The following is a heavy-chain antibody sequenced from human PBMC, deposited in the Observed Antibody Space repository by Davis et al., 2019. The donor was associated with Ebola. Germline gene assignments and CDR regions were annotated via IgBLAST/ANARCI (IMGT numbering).Heavy chain of an antibody. J-gene: IGHJ3*02. CDR2: IKQDGSEN. V-gene: IGHV3-7*03. CDR3: ARDSGDDDLLFSAFDI. CDR1: GFTFSRFW. Sequence: PGGSLRLSCAASGFTFSRFWMSWVRQVPGKGLEWVANIKQDGSENYYVESVKGRFTISRDNAKNSLLLQMNSLRTEDTAVYFCARDSGDDDLLFSAFDIWGQGTMVTVSS. D-gene: IGHD3/OR15-3a*01.